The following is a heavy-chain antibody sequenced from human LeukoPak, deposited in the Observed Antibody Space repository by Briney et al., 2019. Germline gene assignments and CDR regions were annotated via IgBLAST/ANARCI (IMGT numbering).Heavy chain of an antibody. CDR3: AKDDYYDSSGYFGAVVLDY. CDR1: GFTFTSYW. Sequence: GGSLRLSCAASGFTFTSYWMHWVRQAPGKGLVWVSRINSDGGTTYYADSVKGRFTISRDNSKNTLYLQMNSLRAEDTAVYYCAKDDYYDSSGYFGAVVLDYWGQGTLVTVSS. J-gene: IGHJ4*02. CDR2: INSDGGTT. D-gene: IGHD3-22*01. V-gene: IGHV3-74*01.